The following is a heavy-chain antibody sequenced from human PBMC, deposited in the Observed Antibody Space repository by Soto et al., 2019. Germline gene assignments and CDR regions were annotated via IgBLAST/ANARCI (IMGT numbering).Heavy chain of an antibody. V-gene: IGHV1-18*04. CDR3: ARAREATYDNSYYWPGNDY. Sequence: QVQLVQSGAEVKEPGASVKVSCKASGYTFTNYDINWVRLAPGQGLEWIGWISAYNGNTNYAQKLQGRVTMTTDISTRTAYMDLRSLTSHDTAVYYCARAREATYDNSYYWPGNDYWCHGTLVTVSS. J-gene: IGHJ4*01. CDR2: ISAYNGNT. D-gene: IGHD3-22*01. CDR1: GYTFTNYD.